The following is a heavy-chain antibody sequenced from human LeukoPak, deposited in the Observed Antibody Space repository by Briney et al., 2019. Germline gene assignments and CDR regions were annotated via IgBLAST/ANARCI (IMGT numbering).Heavy chain of an antibody. Sequence: SETLSLTCTVSGDSISSYYWSWIRQPPGKELEWIGYIYYSGSTNYNPSLKSRVTISVDTSKNQFSLRLSSVTAADTAVYYCARGGGWEDLEGPFDYWGQGTLVTVSS. D-gene: IGHD6-19*01. J-gene: IGHJ4*02. V-gene: IGHV4-59*01. CDR2: IYYSGST. CDR3: ARGGGWEDLEGPFDY. CDR1: GDSISSYY.